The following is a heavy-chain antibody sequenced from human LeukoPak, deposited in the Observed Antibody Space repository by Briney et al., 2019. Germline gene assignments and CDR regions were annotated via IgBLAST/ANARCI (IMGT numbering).Heavy chain of an antibody. CDR2: ISGSGGST. CDR1: GFTFSSYA. J-gene: IGHJ4*02. Sequence: GGSLRLSRSPSGFTFSSYAMRSVRQAPGKGLEWVSAISGSGGSTYYADSVKGRFTISRDNSKNTLYLQMNSLRAEDTAVYYCAKGFNFWSGYPYFDYWGQGTLVTVSS. D-gene: IGHD3-3*01. CDR3: AKGFNFWSGYPYFDY. V-gene: IGHV3-23*01.